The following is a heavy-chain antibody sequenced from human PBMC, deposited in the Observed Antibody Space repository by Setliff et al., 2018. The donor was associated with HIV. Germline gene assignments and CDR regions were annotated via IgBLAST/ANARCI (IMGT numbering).Heavy chain of an antibody. CDR1: GYTFTSYG. J-gene: IGHJ3*02. CDR2: MNPNSGNT. V-gene: IGHV1-8*02. D-gene: IGHD2-15*01. CDR3: AIRREVVVATTRRGLDI. Sequence: ASVKVSCKASGYTFTSYGISWVRQAAGQGREWMGWMNPNSGNTGYAQRFQGRLTMTRNTSISTAYMELNSLMPEDTAVYFCAIRREVVVATTRRGLDIWGQGTMVTVSS.